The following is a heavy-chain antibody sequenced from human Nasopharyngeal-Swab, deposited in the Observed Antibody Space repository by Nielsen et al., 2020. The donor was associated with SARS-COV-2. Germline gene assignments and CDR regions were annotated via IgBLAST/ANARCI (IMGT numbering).Heavy chain of an antibody. V-gene: IGHV3-23*01. D-gene: IGHD5-18*01. CDR2: ISGSGGST. CDR3: ARSHKGYSYGYTNYYGMDV. J-gene: IGHJ6*02. Sequence: GESLKISCAASGFTFSSYAMSWVRQAPGKGLEWVSAISGSGGSTYYAGSVRGRFTISRDNAKNSLYLQMNSLRAEDTAVYYCARSHKGYSYGYTNYYGMDVWGQGTTVTVSS. CDR1: GFTFSSYA.